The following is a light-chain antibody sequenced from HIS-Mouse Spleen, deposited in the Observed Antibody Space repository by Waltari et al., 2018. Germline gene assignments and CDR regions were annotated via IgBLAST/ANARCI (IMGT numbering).Light chain of an antibody. J-gene: IGLJ3*02. V-gene: IGLV1-47*01. CDR2: RNN. CDR1: SSNIGSNY. Sequence: QSVLTQPPSASGTPGQRVTISCSGSSSNIGSNYVYWYQHLPGTAPKRLIYRNNGRPSGVPDRFSGSKSGTSASLAISGLRSEDEADYYCAAWDDSLSGRVFGGGTKLTVL. CDR3: AAWDDSLSGRV.